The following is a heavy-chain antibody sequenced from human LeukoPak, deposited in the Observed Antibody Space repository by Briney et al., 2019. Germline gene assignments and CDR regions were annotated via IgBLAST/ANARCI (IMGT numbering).Heavy chain of an antibody. D-gene: IGHD3-9*01. CDR1: GLTYRTYR. J-gene: IGHJ6*02. CDR3: ARDRGHYDIYYYYGMDV. V-gene: IGHV3-48*04. Sequence: GGSLSLTCAASGLTYRTYRLRWVRQAPGRGLEGVSYISSSGYSIYYVDSVKSRFTIYRDNAKNSLYLQMNSLRAEDTAVYYCARDRGHYDIYYYYGMDVWGQGTTVTVSS. CDR2: ISSSGYSI.